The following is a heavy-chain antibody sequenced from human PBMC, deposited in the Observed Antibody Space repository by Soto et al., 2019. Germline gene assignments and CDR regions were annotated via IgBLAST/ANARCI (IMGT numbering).Heavy chain of an antibody. CDR2: INPSGGST. V-gene: IGHV1-46*03. CDR1: GYTFTSYY. D-gene: IGHD3-3*01. CDR3: AREVSAGWDFWSGIPPHSRPYYYYYTDV. J-gene: IGHJ6*03. Sequence: GASVKVSCKASGYTFTSYYMHWVRQAPGQGLEWMGIINPSGGSTSYAQKFQGRVTMTRDTSTSTVYMELSSLRSEDTAVYYCAREVSAGWDFWSGIPPHSRPYYYYYTDVWGKGTTVTVSS.